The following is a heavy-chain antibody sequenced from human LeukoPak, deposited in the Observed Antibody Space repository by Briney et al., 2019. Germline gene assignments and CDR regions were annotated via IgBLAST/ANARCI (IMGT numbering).Heavy chain of an antibody. CDR2: RCGSSSST. V-gene: IGHV3-23*01. D-gene: IGHD4-23*01. J-gene: IGHJ3*02. CDR3: AKRRVGGDAFDI. CDR1: GFTYRPYA. Sequence: PGWSLTLSCPACGFTYRPYAMSWLRQAPGKGLEWVSVRCGSSSSTYYADSVKGRFTISRDNSKTTLYLQRSSLRAEDTAVYCCAKRRVGGDAFDIWGQGTVVTVSS.